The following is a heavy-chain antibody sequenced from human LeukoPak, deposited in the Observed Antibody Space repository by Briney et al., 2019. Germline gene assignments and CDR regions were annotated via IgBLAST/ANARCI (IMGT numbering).Heavy chain of an antibody. J-gene: IGHJ5*02. CDR1: EFTFSNYW. V-gene: IGHV3-74*03. CDR3: ARGGTASFDP. D-gene: IGHD1-1*01. Sequence: GGSLRLSCAASEFTFSNYWMHWVRQAPGKGLVWVSRINNDGTGTTYADSVKGRFTISRDNAKNALYLQMNSLRVEDTAVYYCARGGTASFDPWGQGTLVTVSS. CDR2: INNDGTGT.